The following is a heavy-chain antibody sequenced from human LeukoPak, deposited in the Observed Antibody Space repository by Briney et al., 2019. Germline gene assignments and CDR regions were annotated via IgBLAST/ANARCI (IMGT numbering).Heavy chain of an antibody. D-gene: IGHD6-19*01. CDR2: ISSSGSSI. Sequence: GGSLRLSCAASGFTFNTYTMNWVRQAPGKGLEWVSYISSSGSSIYYADSVKGRFTISRGNAKNSLYLQMNSLRAEDTAVYYCARDTYSSGQWLDYWGQGTLVTVSS. J-gene: IGHJ4*02. CDR3: ARDTYSSGQWLDY. V-gene: IGHV3-48*01. CDR1: GFTFNTYT.